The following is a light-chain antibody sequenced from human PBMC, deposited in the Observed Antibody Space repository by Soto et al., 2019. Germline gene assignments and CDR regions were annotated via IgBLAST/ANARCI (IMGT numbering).Light chain of an antibody. J-gene: IGKJ1*01. CDR2: AAS. CDR1: QGISSY. Sequence: AIRMTQSPSSFSASTGDRVTITCRASQGISSYLAWYQQKPGKVPKRLIYAASSLQSGVPSRFSGSGSGTEFTLTISSLQHDDFATYYCQHYNSYSEAFGQGTKVDIK. V-gene: IGKV1-8*01. CDR3: QHYNSYSEA.